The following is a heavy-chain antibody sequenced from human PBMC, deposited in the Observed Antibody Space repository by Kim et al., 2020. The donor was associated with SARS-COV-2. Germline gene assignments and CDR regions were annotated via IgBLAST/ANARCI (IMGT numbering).Heavy chain of an antibody. CDR2: ISYDGSNK. V-gene: IGHV3-30*18. CDR3: AKAPLWFGAGHADY. J-gene: IGHJ4*02. D-gene: IGHD3-10*01. CDR1: GFTFSSYG. Sequence: GGSLRLSCAASGFTFSSYGMHWVRQAPGKGLEWVAVISYDGSNKYYADSVKGRFTISRDNSKNTLYLQMNSLRAEDTAVYYCAKAPLWFGAGHADYWGQG.